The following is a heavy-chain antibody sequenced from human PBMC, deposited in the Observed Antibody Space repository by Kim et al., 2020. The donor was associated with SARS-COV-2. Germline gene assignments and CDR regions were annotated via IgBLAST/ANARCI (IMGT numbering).Heavy chain of an antibody. Sequence: SETLSLTCTVSGGSISSGGYYWSWIRQHPGKGLEWIGYIYYSGSTYYNPSLKSRVTISVDTSKNQFSLKLSSVTAADTAVYYCARDRFGYCDTCRNWFDPWGQGTLVTVSS. CDR2: IYYSGST. J-gene: IGHJ5*02. CDR3: ARDRFGYCDTCRNWFDP. D-gene: IGHD2-15*01. CDR1: GGSISSGGYY. V-gene: IGHV4-31*03.